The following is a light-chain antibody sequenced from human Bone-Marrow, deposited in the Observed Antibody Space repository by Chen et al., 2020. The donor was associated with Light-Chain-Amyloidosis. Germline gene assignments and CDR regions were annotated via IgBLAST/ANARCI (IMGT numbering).Light chain of an antibody. CDR3: SSYTSSSTLV. CDR2: DVS. V-gene: IGLV2-14*03. Sequence: QSALTQPASVSGSPGQSITISCTETSSDVGGYNYVSWYQQHPGKAPKLMIYDVSNRPSGVSNRCSGSKSGNTASLTISGLQAEDEADYYCSSYTSSSTLVFGGGTKLTVL. CDR1: SSDVGGYNY. J-gene: IGLJ3*02.